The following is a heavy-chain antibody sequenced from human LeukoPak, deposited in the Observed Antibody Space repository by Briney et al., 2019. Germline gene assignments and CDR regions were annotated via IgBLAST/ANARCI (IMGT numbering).Heavy chain of an antibody. CDR3: AKADTGGNYFDH. D-gene: IGHD1-26*01. V-gene: IGHV3-23*01. Sequence: GGSLRLSCVASGFTFSSCAISWVRQAPGKGLEWVSAIDVGGGNTYYADSVKGRFTFSRDNFKNTLHLQMNSLRAEDTAVYYCAKADTGGNYFDHWGQGTLVTVSS. CDR2: IDVGGGNT. J-gene: IGHJ4*02. CDR1: GFTFSSCA.